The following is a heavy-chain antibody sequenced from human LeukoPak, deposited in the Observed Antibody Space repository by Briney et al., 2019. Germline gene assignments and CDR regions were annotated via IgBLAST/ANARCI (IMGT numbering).Heavy chain of an antibody. CDR2: IFYSGTT. J-gene: IGHJ5*02. Sequence: KSSETLSLTCTVSSGSISSSTYYWGWIRQPPGKGLEWIGSIFYSGTTYYNPSLKSRVTISVDTSKNQFSLKLSSVIAADTAVYYCASQYSGIYSALVSWGQGTLVTVSS. CDR3: ASQYSGIYSALVS. D-gene: IGHD1-26*01. CDR1: SGSISSSTYY. V-gene: IGHV4-39*07.